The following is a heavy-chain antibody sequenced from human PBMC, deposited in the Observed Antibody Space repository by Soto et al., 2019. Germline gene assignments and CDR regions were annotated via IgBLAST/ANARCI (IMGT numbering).Heavy chain of an antibody. V-gene: IGHV3-48*01. J-gene: IGHJ1*01. CDR3: ARDLGSSWYPEYFQH. CDR2: ISSSSSTI. Sequence: PGGSLRLSCAASGFTFSSYSMNWVRQAPGKGLEWVSYISSSSSTIYYADSVKGRFTISRDNAKNSLYLQMNSLRAEDTAVYYCARDLGSSWYPEYFQHWGQGTLLTVSS. D-gene: IGHD6-13*01. CDR1: GFTFSSYS.